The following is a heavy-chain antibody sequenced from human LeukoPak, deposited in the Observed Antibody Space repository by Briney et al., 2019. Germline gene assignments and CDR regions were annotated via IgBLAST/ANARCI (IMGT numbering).Heavy chain of an antibody. V-gene: IGHV1-24*01. D-gene: IGHD3-22*01. CDR3: ATDNPSNYYDGRGFHSPLDF. J-gene: IGHJ4*02. CDR2: LDPENDEI. CDR1: GYTLTELS. Sequence: ASVKVSCKVSGYTLTELSMHWVRQAPGKGLEWMGGLDPENDEIIYAQKFQGRVTMTEDTSTDTAYMELSSLRSEDTAVYYCATDNPSNYYDGRGFHSPLDFWGQGTLVTVSS.